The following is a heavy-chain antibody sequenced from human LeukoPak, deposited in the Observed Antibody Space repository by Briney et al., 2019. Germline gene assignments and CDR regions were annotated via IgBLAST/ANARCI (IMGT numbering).Heavy chain of an antibody. CDR3: ASYHTLGYCSGGSCPQTYY. J-gene: IGHJ4*02. CDR2: ISSSGSTI. D-gene: IGHD2-15*01. Sequence: PGGSLRLSCAASGFTFSSYEMNWDRQAPGKGLEWVSYISSSGSTIYYADSVKGRFTISRDNAKNSLYLQMNSLRAEDTAVYYCASYHTLGYCSGGSCPQTYYWGQGTLVTVSS. V-gene: IGHV3-48*03. CDR1: GFTFSSYE.